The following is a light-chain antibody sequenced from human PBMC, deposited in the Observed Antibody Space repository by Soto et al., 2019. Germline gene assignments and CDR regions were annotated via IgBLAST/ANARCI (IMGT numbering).Light chain of an antibody. J-gene: IGLJ3*02. CDR3: AAWDDSLNGGV. Sequence: QSVLTQSPSASGTPGQNVTISCSGSDSNIGSNTVNWYQQVPGSAPKLLIYTNFRRPSGVPDRFSGSKSVTSASLAISGLHSEDEAHYYCAAWDDSLNGGVFGGGTKLTVL. CDR2: TNF. V-gene: IGLV1-44*01. CDR1: DSNIGSNT.